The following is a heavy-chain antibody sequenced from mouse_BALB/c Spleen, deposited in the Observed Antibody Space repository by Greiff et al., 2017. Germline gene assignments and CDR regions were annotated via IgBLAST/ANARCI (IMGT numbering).Heavy chain of an antibody. CDR1: GYSFTSYW. CDR3: ASYDYDAMDY. CDR2: IDPSDSET. J-gene: IGHJ4*01. Sequence: QVQLQQSGPQLVRPGASVKISCKASGYSFTSYWMHWVKQRPGQGLEWIGMIDPSDSETRLNQKFKDKATLTVDKSSSTAYMQLSSPTSEDSAVYYCASYDYDAMDYWGQGTSVTVSS. V-gene: IGHV1S126*01.